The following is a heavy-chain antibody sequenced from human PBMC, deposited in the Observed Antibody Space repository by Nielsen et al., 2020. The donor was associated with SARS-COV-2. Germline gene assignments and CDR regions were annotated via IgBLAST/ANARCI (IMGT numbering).Heavy chain of an antibody. J-gene: IGHJ6*02. CDR2: IYYSGST. CDR3: ARWFDGMDV. CDR1: GGSISSSSYY. V-gene: IGHV4-39*01. Sequence: GSLRLSCTVSGGSISSSSYYWGWIRQPPGKGLEWIGSIYYSGSTYYNPSLKSRVTISVDTSKNQFSLKLSSVTAADTAVYYCARWFDGMDVWGQGTTVTVSS. D-gene: IGHD3-10*01.